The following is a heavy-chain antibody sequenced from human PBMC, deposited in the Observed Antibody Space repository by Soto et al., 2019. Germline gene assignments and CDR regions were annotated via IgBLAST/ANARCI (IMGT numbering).Heavy chain of an antibody. Sequence: GGSLRLSCVASGFTFSRHPMNWVRQAPGKGLEWVSGISGSGDTTHFIDSVKGRFTVSRDNSKDTLYLQMNNLRADDTAIYYCAKDFSSVGSDSAGIDYWGQGALVTVSS. J-gene: IGHJ4*02. D-gene: IGHD2-15*01. CDR1: GFTFSRHP. CDR2: ISGSGDTT. CDR3: AKDFSSVGSDSAGIDY. V-gene: IGHV3-23*01.